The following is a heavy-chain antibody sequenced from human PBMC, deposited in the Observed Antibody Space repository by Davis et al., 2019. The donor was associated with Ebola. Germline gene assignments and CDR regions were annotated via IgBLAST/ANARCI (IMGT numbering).Heavy chain of an antibody. D-gene: IGHD4-17*01. CDR2: IYSGGST. V-gene: IGHV3-53*01. J-gene: IGHJ4*02. CDR3: ARGGRTVTTY. CDR1: GFTVSSNY. Sequence: PGGSLRLSCAASGFTVSSNYMSWVRQAPGKGLEWVSVIYSGGSTYCADSVKGRFTISRDNAKNSLYLQMNSLRAEDTAVYYCARGGRTVTTYWGQGTLVTVSS.